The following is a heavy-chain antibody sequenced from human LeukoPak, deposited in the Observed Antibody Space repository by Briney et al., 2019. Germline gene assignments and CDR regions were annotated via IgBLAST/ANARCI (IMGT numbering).Heavy chain of an antibody. Sequence: GGSLRLSCVVSGFTFSNYAMSWVRQAPGKGLEWVSTISDSGGSTYYADSVKGRFTISRDNSKNTLYLRMNSLRAEDTAVYYCAKEDDSSGYYSEGTPLDYWGQGTLVTVSS. D-gene: IGHD3-22*01. CDR1: GFTFSNYA. CDR2: ISDSGGST. CDR3: AKEDDSSGYYSEGTPLDY. J-gene: IGHJ4*02. V-gene: IGHV3-23*01.